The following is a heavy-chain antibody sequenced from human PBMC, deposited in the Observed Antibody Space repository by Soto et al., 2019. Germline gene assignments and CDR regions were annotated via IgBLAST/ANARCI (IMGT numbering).Heavy chain of an antibody. J-gene: IGHJ4*02. V-gene: IGHV1-18*01. CDR3: ARDSPPVDY. CDR1: GYNFSNYG. CDR2: ISAYNGNT. Sequence: HVQLVHSGAEVKKPVASVKVSCNASGYNFSNYGISWVRQDPGQGLEGMGWISAYNGNTKYAQKLQVRVTMTTDTSTSTAYMELRSLRSDDTAVYYCARDSPPVDYWVQGTLVTVSS.